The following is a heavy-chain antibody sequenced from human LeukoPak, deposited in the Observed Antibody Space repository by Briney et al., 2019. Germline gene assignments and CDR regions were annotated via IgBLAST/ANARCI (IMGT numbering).Heavy chain of an antibody. J-gene: IGHJ6*02. CDR3: VRDYHYGMDV. D-gene: IGHD3-16*02. CDR1: GFTFSSYA. CDR2: ISSSGGST. V-gene: IGHV3-23*01. Sequence: PGGSLRLSCAASGFTFSSYAMSWVRQAPGKGLEWVSSISSSGGSTYYADSVKGRFTISRDNSKNTLYLQVNSLRAEDTAVFHCVRDYHYGMDVWGQGTTVTVSS.